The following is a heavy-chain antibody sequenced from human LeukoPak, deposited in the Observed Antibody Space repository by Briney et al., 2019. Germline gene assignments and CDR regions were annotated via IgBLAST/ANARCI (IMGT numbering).Heavy chain of an antibody. CDR1: GFSFSIYA. Sequence: GGSLRLSCAASGFSFSIYAMSWVRQAPGKGLEWGSVISDRTDTTYYADSVKGRFTISRDNSKDTLFLHMNSLSAEDTAVYYCARGLGYCSGGSCSYYFDYWGQGTLVTVSS. D-gene: IGHD2-15*01. CDR3: ARGLGYCSGGSCSYYFDY. V-gene: IGHV3-23*01. CDR2: ISDRTDTT. J-gene: IGHJ4*02.